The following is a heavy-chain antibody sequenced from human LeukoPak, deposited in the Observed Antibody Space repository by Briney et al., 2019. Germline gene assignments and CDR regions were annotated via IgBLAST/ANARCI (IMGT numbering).Heavy chain of an antibody. Sequence: GGSLRLSCAASGFTFSSYWMSWVRQAPGKGLEWVANIKQDGSEKYYVDSVKGRFTISRDNAKNSLYLQMNSLRAEDTAVYYCARDYYDSSGYLDYWGQGTLVTVSS. CDR3: ARDYYDSSGYLDY. V-gene: IGHV3-7*01. CDR1: GFTFSSYW. CDR2: IKQDGSEK. D-gene: IGHD3-22*01. J-gene: IGHJ4*02.